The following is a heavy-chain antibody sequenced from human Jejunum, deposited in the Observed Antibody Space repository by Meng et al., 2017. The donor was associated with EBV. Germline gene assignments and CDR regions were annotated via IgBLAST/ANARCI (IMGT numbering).Heavy chain of an antibody. Sequence: EQWVGSGGGLVQPGGSLRVACVISGVCFISYGMSWVRQAPGKGLECVSGISGNSITTSYADSVKGRFTISRDNSKNTVFLQMNSLRAEDTAIYYCAKSLFGGNTVWGQGTLVTVSS. V-gene: IGHV3-23*04. CDR2: ISGNSITT. J-gene: IGHJ4*02. CDR1: GVCFISYG. D-gene: IGHD4-23*01. CDR3: AKSLFGGNTV.